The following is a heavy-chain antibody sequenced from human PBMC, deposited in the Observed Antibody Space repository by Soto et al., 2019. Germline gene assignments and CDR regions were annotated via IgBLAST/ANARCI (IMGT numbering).Heavy chain of an antibody. CDR2: INKDGSQK. V-gene: IGHV3-7*03. D-gene: IGHD7-27*01. J-gene: IGHJ4*02. CDR3: VRELGLAD. CDR1: GFTLSNYW. Sequence: GSLRLSCAAAGFTLSNYWMTWVRQAPGKGLEWVANINKDGSQKNYVDSVKGRFTIARDNGQNSLSLQINSLRVEDTAVYYCVRELGLADWGQGALVTVSS.